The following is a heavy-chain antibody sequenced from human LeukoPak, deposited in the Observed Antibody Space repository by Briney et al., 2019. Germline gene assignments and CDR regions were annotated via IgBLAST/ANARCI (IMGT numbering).Heavy chain of an antibody. J-gene: IGHJ4*02. Sequence: SETLSLTCSVSGGSITSYYWSWIRQSPGKGLEWVGHVSDGGSTNYSPSLKGRVSISVDTSKNQFSLNLRSVTAADTAVYFCARASTTFDDWGQGTLVTVSS. D-gene: IGHD1-14*01. CDR2: VSDGGST. CDR3: ARASTTFDD. CDR1: GGSITSYY. V-gene: IGHV4-59*01.